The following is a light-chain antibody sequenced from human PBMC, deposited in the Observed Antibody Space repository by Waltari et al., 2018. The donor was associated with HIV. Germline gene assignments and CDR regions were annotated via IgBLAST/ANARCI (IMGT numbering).Light chain of an antibody. CDR1: SSDVGAYAY. V-gene: IGLV2-14*03. Sequence: QSALTQPASVSGSPGQSITISFIGSSSDVGAYAYVSWYQHHPGKAPKLLIYDVTHRPSGISARFSGSKSGNTASLTISGLQADDEADYYCGSYTTTSTLGVFGGGTKLTVL. CDR3: GSYTTTSTLGV. J-gene: IGLJ2*01. CDR2: DVT.